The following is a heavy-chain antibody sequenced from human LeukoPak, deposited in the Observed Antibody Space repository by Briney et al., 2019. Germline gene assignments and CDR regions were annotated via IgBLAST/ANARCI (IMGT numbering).Heavy chain of an antibody. J-gene: IGHJ6*02. Sequence: SETLSLTCSVSGGSISGYYWSCIRQAPGKGLEWIGYIYSNGATLYSPSLKSRVTMSVDTSKNQFSLKLSSVTAADTAVYFSARHDPVPLYQHGMDVWGQGTTVTVSS. CDR2: IYSNGAT. CDR3: ARHDPVPLYQHGMDV. D-gene: IGHD2/OR15-2a*01. V-gene: IGHV4-59*08. CDR1: GGSISGYY.